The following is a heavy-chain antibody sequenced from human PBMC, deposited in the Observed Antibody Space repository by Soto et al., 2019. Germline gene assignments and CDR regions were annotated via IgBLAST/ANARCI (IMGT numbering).Heavy chain of an antibody. J-gene: IGHJ4*02. Sequence: EVQLLESGGDLIQPGGSLRLSCAASGFTFNIYAMTWVRQAPGKGLEWVSAISRYGDFTYYADSVEGRFTISRDNSKNSLYLQMNRLRPEDTAVYYCAKDRYVDHDSGGYLFENWGQGTLVTVSS. CDR3: AKDRYVDHDSGGYLFEN. D-gene: IGHD3-22*01. V-gene: IGHV3-23*01. CDR2: ISRYGDFT. CDR1: GFTFNIYA.